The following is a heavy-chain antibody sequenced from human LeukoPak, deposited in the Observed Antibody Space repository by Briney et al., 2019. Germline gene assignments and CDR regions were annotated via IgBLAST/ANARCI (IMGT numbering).Heavy chain of an antibody. D-gene: IGHD3-10*01. Sequence: SETLSLTCAVYGGSLSGLCWNWIRQTPGKGLEWIGEIDYSGNTNYSPSLKSRVTISIDTSKNQFSLTVRSVTAADTGVYYCARPMGYYYYHYIDVWGRGTTVTV. J-gene: IGHJ6*03. V-gene: IGHV4-34*01. CDR2: IDYSGNT. CDR3: ARPMGYYYYHYIDV. CDR1: GGSLSGLC.